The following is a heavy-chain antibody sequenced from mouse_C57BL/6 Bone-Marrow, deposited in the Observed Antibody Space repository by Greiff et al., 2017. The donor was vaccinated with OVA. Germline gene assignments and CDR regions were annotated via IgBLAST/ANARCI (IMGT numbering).Heavy chain of an antibody. D-gene: IGHD2-3*01. CDR1: GFSFNTYA. J-gene: IGHJ4*01. CDR3: VSGWSYYARDY. V-gene: IGHV10-1*01. Sequence: EVQLVESGGGLVQPKGSLKLSCAASGFSFNTYAMNWVRQAPGKGLEWVARIRSKSNNYATYYADPVKDRFTISRDDSESMLYLQMNNLKTEDTAMYYCVSGWSYYARDYWGQGTSVTVSS. CDR2: IRSKSNNYAT.